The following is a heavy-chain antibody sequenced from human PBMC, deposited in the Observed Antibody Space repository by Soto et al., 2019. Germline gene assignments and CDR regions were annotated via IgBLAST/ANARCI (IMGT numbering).Heavy chain of an antibody. CDR1: GYSFTSYW. V-gene: IGHV5-10-1*01. CDR3: ARHSRITMGRGTYYYGMDV. J-gene: IGHJ6*02. Sequence: GESLKISCKGSGYSFTSYWISWVRQMPGKGLEWMGRIDPSDSYTNYSPSFQGHVTISADKSISTAYLQWSSLKASDTAMYYCARHSRITMGRGTYYYGMDVWGQGTTVTVSS. D-gene: IGHD3-10*01. CDR2: IDPSDSYT.